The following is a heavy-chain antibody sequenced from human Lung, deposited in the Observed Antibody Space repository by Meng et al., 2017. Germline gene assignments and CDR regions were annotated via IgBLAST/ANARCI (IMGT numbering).Heavy chain of an antibody. Sequence: QVQLPQAGAGLLKPSETLSLTCVVSGGSFSDYYWSWIRQPPGKGLEWIGEINHSGSTNYNPSLESRATISVDTSQNNLSLKLSSVTAADSAVYYCARGPTTMAHDFDYWGQGTLVTVSS. CDR3: ARGPTTMAHDFDY. D-gene: IGHD4-11*01. CDR2: INHSGST. J-gene: IGHJ4*02. CDR1: GGSFSDYY. V-gene: IGHV4-34*01.